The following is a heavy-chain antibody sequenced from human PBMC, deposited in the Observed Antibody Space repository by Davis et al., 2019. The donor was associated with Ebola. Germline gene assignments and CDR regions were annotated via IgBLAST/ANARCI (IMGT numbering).Heavy chain of an antibody. J-gene: IGHJ4*02. V-gene: IGHV3-23*01. D-gene: IGHD3-22*01. CDR1: GFTFSNYA. CDR3: AKDRRRDTMIAVVITWIDY. CDR2: ISGSGDST. Sequence: PGGFLRLSCAASGFTFSNYAMNWVRQAPGKGLEWVSTISGSGDSTYYADSVKGRFTISRDDSKNTLYLQMTSLRAEDTAVYYCAKDRRRDTMIAVVITWIDYWGQGTLVTVSS.